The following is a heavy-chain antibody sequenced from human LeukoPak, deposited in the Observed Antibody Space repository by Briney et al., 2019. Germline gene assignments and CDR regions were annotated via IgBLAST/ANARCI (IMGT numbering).Heavy chain of an antibody. D-gene: IGHD2-2*01. CDR1: GYTFTGYY. V-gene: IGHV1-2*02. Sequence: ASVKVSCKASGYTFTGYYMHWVRQAPGQGLEWMGWINPNSGGTNYAQKFQGRVTMTRDTSISTAYMELSRLRSDETAVYYRAREVKYQPLSSNWFDPWGQGTLVTVSS. CDR2: INPNSGGT. J-gene: IGHJ5*02. CDR3: AREVKYQPLSSNWFDP.